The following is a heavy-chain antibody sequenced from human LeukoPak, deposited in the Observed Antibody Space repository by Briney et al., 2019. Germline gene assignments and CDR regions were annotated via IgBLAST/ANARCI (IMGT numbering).Heavy chain of an antibody. Sequence: GGSLRLSCSASGFNFGTHAMHWVRQAPGKGLEWVAMIWRGGNYKFYADSVKGRFSISRDDSRSDLSLQMYSLRVEDTALYYCVIDPPDSGWAFWSWGQGALVTVSS. CDR3: VIDPPDSGWAFWS. D-gene: IGHD6-19*01. CDR1: GFNFGTHA. J-gene: IGHJ5*02. CDR2: IWRGGNYK. V-gene: IGHV3-33*01.